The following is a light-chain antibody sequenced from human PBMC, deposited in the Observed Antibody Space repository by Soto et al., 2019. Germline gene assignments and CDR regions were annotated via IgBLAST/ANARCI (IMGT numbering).Light chain of an antibody. J-gene: IGLJ3*02. Sequence: QSVLTQPASVSGSPGQSITISCVGTNNDVGSDKLVSWYQRHPGKAPKLLIYEVIKRPSGVSSRFSASKSGNTASLTISGLQAEDEADYFCCSYSGRTTWVFGGGTKLTVL. CDR2: EVI. V-gene: IGLV2-23*02. CDR3: CSYSGRTTWV. CDR1: NNDVGSDKL.